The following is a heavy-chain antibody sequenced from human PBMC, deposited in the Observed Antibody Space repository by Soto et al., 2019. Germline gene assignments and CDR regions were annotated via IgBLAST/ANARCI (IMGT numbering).Heavy chain of an antibody. J-gene: IGHJ6*02. V-gene: IGHV4-34*01. CDR2: INHSGST. CDR1: GGSFSGYY. D-gene: IGHD5-18*01. Sequence: ASETLSLTCAVYGGSFSGYYWSWIRQPPGKGLEWIGEINHSGSTNYNPSLKSRVTISVDTSKNQFSLKLSSVTAADTAVYYCAGKNTRYSYGYYHYYGMDVWGQGTTVTVSS. CDR3: AGKNTRYSYGYYHYYGMDV.